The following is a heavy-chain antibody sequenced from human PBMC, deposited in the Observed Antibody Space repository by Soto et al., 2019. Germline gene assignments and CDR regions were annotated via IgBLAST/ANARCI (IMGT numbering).Heavy chain of an antibody. J-gene: IGHJ6*02. D-gene: IGHD4-17*01. CDR1: GGSISSGDYY. CDR3: ARDPIPTVTTRSSYGMDV. CDR2: IYYSGST. V-gene: IGHV4-30-4*01. Sequence: QVQLQESGPGLVKPSQTLSLTCTVSGGSISSGDYYWSWIRQPPGKGLEWIGYIYYSGSTYYNPSLKSRVTISVDTSKNQFSLKLSSVTAADTAVYYCARDPIPTVTTRSSYGMDVWGQGTTVTVSS.